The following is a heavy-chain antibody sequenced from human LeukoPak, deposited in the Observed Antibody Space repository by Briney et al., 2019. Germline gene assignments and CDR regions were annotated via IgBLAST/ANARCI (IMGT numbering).Heavy chain of an antibody. D-gene: IGHD3-10*01. CDR3: ARDTMVRGVQN. CDR1: GFTFSSYS. V-gene: IGHV3-48*01. J-gene: IGHJ4*02. Sequence: GGSLRLSCAASGFTFSSYSMNWVRQAPAKGLEWVSYISSSSSTIYYADSVKGRFTISRDNAKNSLYLQMSSLRAEDTAVYYCARDTMVRGVQNWGQGTLVTVSS. CDR2: ISSSSSTI.